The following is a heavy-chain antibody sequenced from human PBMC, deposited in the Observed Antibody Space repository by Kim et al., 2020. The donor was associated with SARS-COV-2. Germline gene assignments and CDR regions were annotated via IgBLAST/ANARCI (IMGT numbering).Heavy chain of an antibody. CDR2: IYGGGST. Sequence: GGSLRLSCAASGFTVSSNYMTWVRQAPGKGLDWVSIIYGGGSTYYADSVKGRFTISRDNSKNTLYLQMNSLRVDDKAVYYCATSRGYNYYGIDVWGQGTTVTVSS. CDR3: ATSRGYNYYGIDV. J-gene: IGHJ6*02. CDR1: GFTVSSNY. D-gene: IGHD3-10*01. V-gene: IGHV3-53*01.